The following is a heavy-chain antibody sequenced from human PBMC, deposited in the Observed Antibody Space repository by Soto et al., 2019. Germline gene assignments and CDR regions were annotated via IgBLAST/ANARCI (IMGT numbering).Heavy chain of an antibody. CDR2: INPNSGGT. CDR1: GYTFTGYY. CDR3: ARAYYDSSGYYPYYYYGMDV. D-gene: IGHD3-22*01. Sequence: ASVKVSCKASGYTFTGYYMHWVRQAPGQGLEWMGWINPNSGGTNYAQKFQGRVTMTRDTSISTAYMELSRLRSDDTAVYYCARAYYDSSGYYPYYYYGMDVWGQGTTVTVSS. J-gene: IGHJ6*02. V-gene: IGHV1-2*02.